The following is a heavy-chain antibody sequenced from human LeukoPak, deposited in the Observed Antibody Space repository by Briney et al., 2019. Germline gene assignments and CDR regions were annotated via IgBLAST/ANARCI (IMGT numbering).Heavy chain of an antibody. CDR2: IIPIFGTA. CDR1: GGTFSTYA. J-gene: IGHJ3*02. V-gene: IGHV1-69*06. Sequence: SVKVSCKASGGTFSTYAISWVRQAPGQGLEWMGGIIPIFGTANYAQKFQGRVTITADKSTSTAYMELSSLRSEDTAVYYCARGSEAAGDAFDIWGQGTMVTVSS. D-gene: IGHD2-15*01. CDR3: ARGSEAAGDAFDI.